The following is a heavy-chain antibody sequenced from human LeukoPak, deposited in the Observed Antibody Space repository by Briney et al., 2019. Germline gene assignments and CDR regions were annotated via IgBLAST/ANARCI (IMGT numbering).Heavy chain of an antibody. D-gene: IGHD6-6*01. Sequence: GGSLRLSCAASGYTFYRYSMSWVRQALGQGLEWVSAISGSGDSTYYANSVKGRFTISRDNSKNTLYLQMNSLKVEDTALYYCAKGAGPRPPYYYGVDVWGLGTTLTVSS. CDR1: GYTFYRYS. CDR3: AKGAGPRPPYYYGVDV. J-gene: IGHJ6*02. CDR2: ISGSGDST. V-gene: IGHV3-23*01.